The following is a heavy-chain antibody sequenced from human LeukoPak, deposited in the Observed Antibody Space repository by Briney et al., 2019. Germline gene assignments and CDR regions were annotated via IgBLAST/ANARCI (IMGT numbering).Heavy chain of an antibody. V-gene: IGHV3-30*03. D-gene: IGHD3-3*01. CDR2: ISNDGSRK. CDR1: GFTFRKYW. J-gene: IGHJ4*02. CDR3: ARDRAWNYFDY. Sequence: GGSLRLSCAASGFTFRKYWMAWVRQAPGKGLEWVAIISNDGSRKYYAHSVEGRFTISRDNSKNTLYLQMDSLRAEDTAVYYCARDRAWNYFDYWGQGTLVTVSS.